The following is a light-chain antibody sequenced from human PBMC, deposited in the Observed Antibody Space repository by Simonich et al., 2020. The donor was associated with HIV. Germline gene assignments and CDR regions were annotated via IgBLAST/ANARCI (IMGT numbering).Light chain of an antibody. J-gene: IGKJ1*01. Sequence: DIVMTQSPDSLAVSLGERATINCKSSQSILYSSSHNNYLAWYQQKPGQPPKLRIYWAATRESGVPDRFSGSGSGTDFTLTISSLQAEDVAVYYCQQYHSIPWTFGQGTKVEIK. CDR2: WAA. CDR1: QSILYSSSHNNY. V-gene: IGKV4-1*01. CDR3: QQYHSIPWT.